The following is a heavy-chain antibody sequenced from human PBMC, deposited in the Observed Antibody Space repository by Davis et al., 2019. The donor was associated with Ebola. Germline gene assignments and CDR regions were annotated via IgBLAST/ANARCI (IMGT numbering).Heavy chain of an antibody. V-gene: IGHV3-7*03. D-gene: IGHD3-9*01. CDR1: GFTFSRYW. Sequence: GESLKISCAASGFTFSRYWMSWVRQAPGKGLEWVANIKQDGSEKYYADSVKGRFTISRDNAKNSVYLQMNSLRAEDTAVYYCARDRPYYDFLSGYFHKQGENDYFDYWGQGTLVTVSS. CDR2: IKQDGSEK. CDR3: ARDRPYYDFLSGYFHKQGENDYFDY. J-gene: IGHJ4*02.